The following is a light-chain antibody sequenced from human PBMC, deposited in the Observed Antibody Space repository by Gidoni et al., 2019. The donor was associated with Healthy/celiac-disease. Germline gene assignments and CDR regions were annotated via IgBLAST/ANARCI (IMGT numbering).Light chain of an antibody. CDR1: QSVRSN. J-gene: IGKJ1*01. Sequence: EIVMTQSPATLSVSPGERATLSCRASQSVRSNLAWYQQKPGQAPRLLIYGASTRATGSPARFSSSGSGTEFTLTISSLQSEDFAVYYCQQYNNWPQTFGQGTKVEIK. V-gene: IGKV3-15*01. CDR2: GAS. CDR3: QQYNNWPQT.